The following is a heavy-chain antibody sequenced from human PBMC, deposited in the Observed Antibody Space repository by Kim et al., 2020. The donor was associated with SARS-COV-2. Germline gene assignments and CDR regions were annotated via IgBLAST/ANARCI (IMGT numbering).Heavy chain of an antibody. CDR2: ISAYNGNT. CDR3: ARGFMVRGPRGVWFDP. CDR1: GYTFTSYG. V-gene: IGHV1-18*01. J-gene: IGHJ5*02. D-gene: IGHD3-10*01. Sequence: ASVKVSCKASGYTFTSYGISWVRQAPGQGLEWMGWISAYNGNTNYAQKLQGRVTMTTDTSTSTAYMELRSLRSDDTAVYYCARGFMVRGPRGVWFDPWGQGTLVTVSS.